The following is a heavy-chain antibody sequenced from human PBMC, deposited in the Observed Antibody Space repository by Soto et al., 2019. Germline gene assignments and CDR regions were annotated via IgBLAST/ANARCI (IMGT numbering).Heavy chain of an antibody. D-gene: IGHD3-10*01. CDR3: AKHVPGSYDY. J-gene: IGHJ4*02. V-gene: IGHV4-59*08. CDR1: GGSISGYY. CDR2: IYYNGNT. Sequence: QVQLQESGPGLVKPSETLSLTCTVSGGSISGYYWSWIRQPPGKGLEWIGYIYYNGNTNYNPSLKSRVTKSVDTSNNQFSLKLTSVTAADTAVYYCAKHVPGSYDYWGQGTLVTVSS.